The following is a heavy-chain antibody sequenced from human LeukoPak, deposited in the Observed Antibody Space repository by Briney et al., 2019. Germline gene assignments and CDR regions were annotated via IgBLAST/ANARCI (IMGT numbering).Heavy chain of an antibody. CDR3: ARDRRGWYFDY. J-gene: IGHJ4*02. Sequence: GAPRLSCAASGFTFSSYAMHWVRQAPGKGLEYVSAISSNGGSTYYANSVKGRFTISRDNSKNTLYLQMGSLRAEDMAVYYCARDRRGWYFDYWGQGTLVTVSS. CDR1: GFTFSSYA. CDR2: ISSNGGST. V-gene: IGHV3-64*01. D-gene: IGHD2-15*01.